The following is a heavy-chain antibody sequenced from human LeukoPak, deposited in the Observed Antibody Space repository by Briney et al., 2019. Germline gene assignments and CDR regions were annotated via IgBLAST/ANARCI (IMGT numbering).Heavy chain of an antibody. CDR3: ARDQDRAFDI. CDR2: ISYDGSNK. J-gene: IGHJ3*02. V-gene: IGHV3-30*03. Sequence: GGSLRLSCAASGFTFSSYAMSWVRQAPGKGLEWVAVISYDGSNKYYADSVKGRFTISRDNSKNTLYLQMNSMRAEDTAVYYCARDQDRAFDIWGQGTMVTVSS. CDR1: GFTFSSYA.